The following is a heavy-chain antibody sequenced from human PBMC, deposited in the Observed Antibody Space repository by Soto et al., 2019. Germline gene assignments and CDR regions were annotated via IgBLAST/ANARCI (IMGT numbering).Heavy chain of an antibody. V-gene: IGHV3-7*03. J-gene: IGHJ4*02. D-gene: IGHD1-26*01. CDR2: VKEDGSEK. Sequence: EVQLVQSGGGLDQPGGSLRLSCAASGFTLSSFWMSWVRQAPGKGLEWVASVKEDGSEKTYVESVKGRFSISRDTAKNALYLQMNSLRAEDAAVYYCASYRTMGHSGQGTPVTVSS. CDR1: GFTLSSFW. CDR3: ASYRTMGH.